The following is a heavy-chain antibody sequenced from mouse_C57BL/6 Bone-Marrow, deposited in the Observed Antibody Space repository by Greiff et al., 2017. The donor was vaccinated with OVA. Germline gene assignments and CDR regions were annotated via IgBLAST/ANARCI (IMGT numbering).Heavy chain of an antibody. CDR3: TRDGNYWFAY. CDR1: GYTFTSYW. V-gene: IGHV1-5*01. J-gene: IGHJ3*01. D-gene: IGHD2-1*01. CDR2: IYPGNSDT. Sequence: VQLQQSGTVLARPGASVKMSCKTSGYTFTSYWMHWVKQRPGKGLEWVGAIYPGNSDTSYNQKFKGKATLTAVTSASTAYMEISSLTTEDSAVYYCTRDGNYWFAYWGQGTLVTVSA.